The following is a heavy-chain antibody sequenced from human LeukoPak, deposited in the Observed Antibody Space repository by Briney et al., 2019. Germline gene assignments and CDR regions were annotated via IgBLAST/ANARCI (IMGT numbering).Heavy chain of an antibody. CDR2: IWYDGINK. D-gene: IGHD4-17*01. J-gene: IGHJ4*02. Sequence: PGRSLRLSCAASGFTFRSYGMHWVRQAPRQGLEWVAVIWYDGINKYYADSVKGRFTISRDNSKNTLYLQMNSLRAEDTAVYYCAKSAVRPPTLIDYWGQGTLVTVSS. CDR3: AKSAVRPPTLIDY. V-gene: IGHV3-33*06. CDR1: GFTFRSYG.